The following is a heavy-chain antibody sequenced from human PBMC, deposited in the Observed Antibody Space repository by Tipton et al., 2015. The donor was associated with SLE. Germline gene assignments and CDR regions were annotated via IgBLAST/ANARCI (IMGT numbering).Heavy chain of an antibody. CDR3: ARHISISYDAFDV. Sequence: LRLSCTVSGDSISSHFWSWIRQPPGKGLEWIGYIYYGGNTNYNPSLKSRVTISLDTSKSQFSLKLSSVTAADTAVYYCARHISISYDAFDVWGQGTMVTASS. CDR2: IYYGGNT. CDR1: GDSISSHF. J-gene: IGHJ3*01. V-gene: IGHV4-59*08. D-gene: IGHD1-14*01.